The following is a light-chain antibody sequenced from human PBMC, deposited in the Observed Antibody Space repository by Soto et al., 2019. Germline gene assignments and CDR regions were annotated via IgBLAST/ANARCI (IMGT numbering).Light chain of an antibody. J-gene: IGLJ3*02. CDR3: SSHAGIINVV. CDR1: SSDVGGYNY. Sequence: QSVLNQPPSASGSPGQSVTISCTGTSSDVGGYNYVSWYQQHPGKAPKLIIYEVTKRPSGVPDRFSGSKSGNTASLTVSGLLAEDEADYYFSSHAGIINVVFGGGTKVTVL. V-gene: IGLV2-8*01. CDR2: EVT.